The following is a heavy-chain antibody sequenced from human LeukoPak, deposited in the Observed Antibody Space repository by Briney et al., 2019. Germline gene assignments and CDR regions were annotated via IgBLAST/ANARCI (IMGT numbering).Heavy chain of an antibody. CDR3: ARGQYGYSSSYPFDY. CDR1: GGSISSSSYY. Sequence: PSETLSLTCTVSGGSISSSSYYWGWIRQPPGKGLEWIGSIYYSGSTYYNPSLKSRVTISVDTSKNQFSLKLSSVTAADTAVYYCARGQYGYSSSYPFDYWGQGTQVTVSS. CDR2: IYYSGST. D-gene: IGHD6-6*01. V-gene: IGHV4-39*07. J-gene: IGHJ4*02.